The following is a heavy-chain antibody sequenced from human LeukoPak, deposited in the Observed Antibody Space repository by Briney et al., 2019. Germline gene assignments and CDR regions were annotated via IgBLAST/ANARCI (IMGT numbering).Heavy chain of an antibody. Sequence: GESLKISCKGSGYSFTSYWIGWVRQMPGKGLEWMGIIYPGDSDTRYSPSFQGQVTISADKSISTAYLQWSSLKASDTAMYYCARRVVATLRRGAFDIWGQGTMVTVSS. D-gene: IGHD2-15*01. V-gene: IGHV5-51*01. CDR1: GYSFTSYW. J-gene: IGHJ3*02. CDR2: IYPGDSDT. CDR3: ARRVVATLRRGAFDI.